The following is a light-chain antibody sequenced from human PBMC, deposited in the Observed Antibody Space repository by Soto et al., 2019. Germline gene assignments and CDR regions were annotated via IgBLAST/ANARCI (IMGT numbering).Light chain of an antibody. Sequence: EIVLTQSPGTLSLFPGERATLSCRASQSVSSSYLAWYQQKPGQAPRLLIYGASSTVTGIPDRFSGSGSGTDFTLTISRLEPEDLAVYYCQQYGSSPRTFGQGTKVQIK. J-gene: IGKJ1*01. V-gene: IGKV3-20*01. CDR1: QSVSSSY. CDR3: QQYGSSPRT. CDR2: GAS.